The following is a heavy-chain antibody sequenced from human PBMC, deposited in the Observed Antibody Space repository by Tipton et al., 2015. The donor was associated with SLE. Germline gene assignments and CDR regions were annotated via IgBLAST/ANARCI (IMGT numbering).Heavy chain of an antibody. CDR1: GGSISSGSFS. CDR3: ARGYYDFWSGPPFDF. CDR2: IHHNGFT. V-gene: IGHV4-30-2*01. D-gene: IGHD3-3*01. Sequence: TLSLTCAVSGGSISSGSFSWSWIRQPPGKGLEWIGYIHHNGFTYNTPSLKSRVSISMDRSNNQFSLRVTSVTAADTAVYYCARGYYDFWSGPPFDFWGQGTLVTVSS. J-gene: IGHJ4*02.